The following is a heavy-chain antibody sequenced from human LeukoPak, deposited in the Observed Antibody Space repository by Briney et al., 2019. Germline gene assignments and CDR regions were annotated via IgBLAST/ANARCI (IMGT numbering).Heavy chain of an antibody. Sequence: SETLSLTCAVYGGSFSGYYWSWIPQPPGQGLEWTGEINHSGSTNYNPSLKSRVTISVDTSKNQFSLKLSSVTAADTAVYYCASLSMAHWYYYYYYMDVWGKGTTVTVSS. CDR2: INHSGST. CDR1: GGSFSGYY. CDR3: ASLSMAHWYYYYYYMDV. V-gene: IGHV4-34*01. J-gene: IGHJ6*03. D-gene: IGHD2/OR15-2a*01.